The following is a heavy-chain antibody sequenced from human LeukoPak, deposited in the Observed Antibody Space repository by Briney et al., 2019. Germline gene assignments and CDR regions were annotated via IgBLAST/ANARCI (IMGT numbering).Heavy chain of an antibody. Sequence: PGRSLRLSCAASGFTFSSYGMHWVRQAPGKGLEWVSSISSSSSYIYYADSVKVRFTISRDNSKNTLYLQMNSLRAEDAAVYYCAKEWSSSWSYYGLDVWGQGTTVTVSS. CDR1: GFTFSSYG. J-gene: IGHJ6*02. V-gene: IGHV3-21*01. CDR3: AKEWSSSWSYYGLDV. CDR2: ISSSSSYI. D-gene: IGHD6-13*01.